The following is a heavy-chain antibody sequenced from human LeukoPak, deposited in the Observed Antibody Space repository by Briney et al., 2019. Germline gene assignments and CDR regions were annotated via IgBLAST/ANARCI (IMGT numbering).Heavy chain of an antibody. CDR2: IWSDASDK. CDR3: AKDAQRGFDYSNSLQY. Sequence: PGGSLRLSCAASGFTFSHYGMHWVRQAPGTWLEWVAVIWSDASDKYYAKSVKGRFTISRDNSKTVLYLQMSSLRPEDPVVYYCAKDAQRGFDYSNSLQYWGQGTLVTVSS. CDR1: GFTFSHYG. J-gene: IGHJ4*02. V-gene: IGHV3-33*06. D-gene: IGHD4-11*01.